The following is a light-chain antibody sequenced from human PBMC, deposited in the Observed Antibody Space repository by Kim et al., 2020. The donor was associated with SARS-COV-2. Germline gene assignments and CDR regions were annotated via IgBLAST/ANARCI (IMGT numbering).Light chain of an antibody. Sequence: QSALTQPASVSGSPGQPITISCTGTSSDVGSYNLVSWYQQHPGKAPKLMIYEVSKRPSGVSNRFSGSKSGNTPSLTISGLQAEDEADYYCCSYAGSPYVFGTGTKVTVL. CDR3: CSYAGSPYV. V-gene: IGLV2-23*02. CDR2: EVS. CDR1: SSDVGSYNL. J-gene: IGLJ1*01.